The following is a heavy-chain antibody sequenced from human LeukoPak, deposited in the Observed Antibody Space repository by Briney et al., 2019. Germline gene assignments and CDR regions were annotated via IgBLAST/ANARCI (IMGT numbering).Heavy chain of an antibody. Sequence: WASVKVSCKASGYTFTGYYMHWVRQAPGQGLEWMGWINPNSGGTNYAQKFQGRVTMTRDTSTSTAYMELRSLRSDDTAVYYCARRLFAARPLDYWGQGTLVTVSS. CDR1: GYTFTGYY. V-gene: IGHV1-2*02. CDR2: INPNSGGT. J-gene: IGHJ4*02. D-gene: IGHD6-25*01. CDR3: ARRLFAARPLDY.